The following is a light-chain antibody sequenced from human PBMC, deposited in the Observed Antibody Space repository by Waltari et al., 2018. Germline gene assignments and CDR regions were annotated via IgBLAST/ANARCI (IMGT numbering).Light chain of an antibody. CDR1: SIDVGGYNY. CDR2: EVS. CDR3: RSYTSSSSDV. Sequence: QSALTQPASVSGSPGQSITISCTGTSIDVGGYNYVSWYQQHPGKAPKLMIYEVSKRPSGVSNRFSGSKSGNTASLTISGLQAEDEADYYCRSYTSSSSDVFGTGTKVTVL. J-gene: IGLJ1*01. V-gene: IGLV2-14*01.